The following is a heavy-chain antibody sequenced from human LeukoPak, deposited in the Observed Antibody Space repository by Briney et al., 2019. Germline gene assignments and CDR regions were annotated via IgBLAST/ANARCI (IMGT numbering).Heavy chain of an antibody. D-gene: IGHD1-26*01. J-gene: IGHJ4*02. Sequence: YSPSFQGQVTISADTSIATAYLQWSSLKASDTAVYYCAGHLEWEPPVPTSYFDFWGQGTLVTVSS. CDR3: AGHLEWEPPVPTSYFDF. V-gene: IGHV5-51*01.